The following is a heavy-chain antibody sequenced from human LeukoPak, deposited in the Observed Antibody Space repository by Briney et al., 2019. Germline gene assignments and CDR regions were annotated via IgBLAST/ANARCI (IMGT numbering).Heavy chain of an antibody. CDR3: AGYYDFWSGWFDL. CDR2: IIPILGIA. V-gene: IGHV1-69*04. D-gene: IGHD3-3*01. Sequence: SVKVSCKASGGTFSSYAISWERQAPGQGLEWMGRIIPILGIANYAQKFQGRVTITADKSTSTAYMELSSLRSEDTGVYYCAGYYDFWSGWFDLWGQGTLVTVSS. CDR1: GGTFSSYA. J-gene: IGHJ5*02.